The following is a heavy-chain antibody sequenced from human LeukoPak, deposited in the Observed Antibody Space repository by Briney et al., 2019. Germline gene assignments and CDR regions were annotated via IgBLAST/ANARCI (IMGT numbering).Heavy chain of an antibody. D-gene: IGHD3-22*01. V-gene: IGHV1-18*01. CDR1: GYTFTSYG. CDR2: ISAYNGNT. J-gene: IGHJ4*02. CDR3: AREPRRYCDSSGYDY. Sequence: GASVNVSFKASGYTFTSYGISWMRQAPGQGLEWMGWISAYNGNTNYAQKLQGRVTMTTDTSTSTAYTELRSLRSDDTAVYYCAREPRRYCDSSGYDYWGQGTLVTVSS.